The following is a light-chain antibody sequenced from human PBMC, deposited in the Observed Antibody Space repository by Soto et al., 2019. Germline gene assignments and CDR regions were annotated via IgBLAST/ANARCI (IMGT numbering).Light chain of an antibody. CDR2: GAS. Sequence: EIVLTQSPGTLSLSPGERATLSCRASQSVRSSYLAWYQQKPGQAPRLLFYGASSRATGIPDRFSGSGSGTDFTLTISRLEPEDFAVYYCQQYGSSPVTFGPGTKVDIK. CDR1: QSVRSSY. V-gene: IGKV3-20*01. CDR3: QQYGSSPVT. J-gene: IGKJ3*01.